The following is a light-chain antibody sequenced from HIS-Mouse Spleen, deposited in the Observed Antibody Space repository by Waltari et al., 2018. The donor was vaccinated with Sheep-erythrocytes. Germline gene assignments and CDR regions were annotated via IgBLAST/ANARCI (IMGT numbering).Light chain of an antibody. CDR2: DVS. CDR1: SSDVGGYNY. CDR3: CSYAGSYNHV. V-gene: IGLV2-11*01. Sequence: QSALTQPRSVSGSPGQSVTISCTGTSSDVGGYNYVSWYQQHPGKAPKLMLYDVSKRPPGVPDRFSGSQSGNTASLTISGLQAEDEADYYCCSYAGSYNHVFATGTKVTVL. J-gene: IGLJ1*01.